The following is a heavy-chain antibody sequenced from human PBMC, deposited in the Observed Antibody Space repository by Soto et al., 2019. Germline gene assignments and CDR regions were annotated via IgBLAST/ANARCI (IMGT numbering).Heavy chain of an antibody. Sequence: ASVKVSCKASGYTFTSYGISWERQAPGQGLEWMGWISAYKGNTNYAQKLQGRVTMTTDTSTSTAYMELRSLRSDDTAVYYCARDPGIAAAGTSILFDYWGQGTLVTVSS. J-gene: IGHJ4*02. D-gene: IGHD6-13*01. V-gene: IGHV1-18*04. CDR2: ISAYKGNT. CDR1: GYTFTSYG. CDR3: ARDPGIAAAGTSILFDY.